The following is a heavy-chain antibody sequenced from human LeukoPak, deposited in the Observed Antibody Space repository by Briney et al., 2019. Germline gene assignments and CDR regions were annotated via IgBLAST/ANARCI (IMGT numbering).Heavy chain of an antibody. CDR2: INHSGST. V-gene: IGHV4-34*01. CDR3: ARVSGGYYYEAFDY. Sequence: PSETLSLTCAVYGGSFSGYYWSWIRQPPGKGLEWIGEINHSGSTNYNQSLKSRVTISVDTSKNQFSLKLSSVTAADTAVYYCARVSGGYYYEAFDYWGQGTLVTVSS. CDR1: GGSFSGYY. J-gene: IGHJ4*02. D-gene: IGHD3-22*01.